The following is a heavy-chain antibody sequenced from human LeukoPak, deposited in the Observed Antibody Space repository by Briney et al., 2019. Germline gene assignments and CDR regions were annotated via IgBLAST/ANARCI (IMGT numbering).Heavy chain of an antibody. V-gene: IGHV1-18*01. Sequence: ASVKVSCKASGYTFTSYGISWVRQAPGQGLEWMGWISAYNGNTNYAQKLQGRVTMTRDTSTSTVYMELSSLRSEDTAVYYCASAVLEDIVVVPAAPGYYYYMDVWGKGTTVTVSS. J-gene: IGHJ6*03. CDR3: ASAVLEDIVVVPAAPGYYYYMDV. CDR2: ISAYNGNT. D-gene: IGHD2-2*01. CDR1: GYTFTSYG.